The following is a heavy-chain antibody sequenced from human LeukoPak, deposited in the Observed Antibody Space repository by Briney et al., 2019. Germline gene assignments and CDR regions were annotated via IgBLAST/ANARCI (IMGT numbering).Heavy chain of an antibody. CDR3: AKGHITIFGVVILNDAFDI. Sequence: SCKASGFTFSSYGMHWVRQAPGKGLEWVAVISYDGSNKYYADSVKGRFTISRDNSKNTLYLQMNSLRAEDTAVYYCAKGHITIFGVVILNDAFDIWGQGTMVTVSS. CDR1: GFTFSSYG. J-gene: IGHJ3*02. CDR2: ISYDGSNK. V-gene: IGHV3-30*18. D-gene: IGHD3-3*01.